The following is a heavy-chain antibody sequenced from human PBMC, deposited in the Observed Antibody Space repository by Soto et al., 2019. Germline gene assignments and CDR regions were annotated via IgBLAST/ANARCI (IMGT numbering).Heavy chain of an antibody. CDR1: GFTFGTYA. D-gene: IGHD6-19*01. Sequence: GGSLRLSCAASGFTFGTYAMNWVRQAPGKGLEWVASTPGSGGSAYYADSVQGRFTISRDNSKKTLYLQMDSLRPEDTAIYYCAKGGSSGWYYFDLWGQGTLVTVSS. J-gene: IGHJ4*02. CDR3: AKGGSSGWYYFDL. V-gene: IGHV3-23*01. CDR2: TPGSGGSA.